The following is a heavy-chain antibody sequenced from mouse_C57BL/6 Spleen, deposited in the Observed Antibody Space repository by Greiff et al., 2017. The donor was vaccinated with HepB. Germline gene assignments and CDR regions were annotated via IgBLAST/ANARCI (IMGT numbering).Heavy chain of an antibody. D-gene: IGHD1-1*01. Sequence: QVQLQQSGAELVRPGASVTLSCKASGYTFTDYEMHWVKQTPVQGLEWIGAIDPETGGTAYNQKFKGKAILTADKSSSTAYMELRSLTSEDSAVYYCARGYYYGSSEFAYWGQGTLVTVSA. CDR1: GYTFTDYE. J-gene: IGHJ3*01. V-gene: IGHV1-15*01. CDR2: IDPETGGT. CDR3: ARGYYYGSSEFAY.